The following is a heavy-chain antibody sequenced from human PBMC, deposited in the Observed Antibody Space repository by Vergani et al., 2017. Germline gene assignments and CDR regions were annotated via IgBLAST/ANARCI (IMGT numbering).Heavy chain of an antibody. V-gene: IGHV4-4*03. CDR3: ATIGYRRWGYYFDY. CDR1: GDSISTNNC. CDR2: ICHTEDT. J-gene: IGHJ4*02. Sequence: QVQLQKSGPGLVRPPGTLSLTCAVSGDSISTNNCWTWVRQPPGKGLEWIGEICHTEDTKYSPSLKSRVTVSVAESRNLFSLRLNSVTAADTAVYYCATIGYRRWGYYFDYWGLGILVTVSS. D-gene: IGHD2-2*02.